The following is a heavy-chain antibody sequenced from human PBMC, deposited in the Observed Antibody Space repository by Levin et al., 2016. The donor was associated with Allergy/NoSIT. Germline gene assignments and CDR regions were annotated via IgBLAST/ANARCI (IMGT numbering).Heavy chain of an antibody. V-gene: IGHV3-7*03. CDR2: IKQDGSEK. J-gene: IGHJ3*02. CDR1: GFTFSSYW. CDR3: ARLRSRYCSSTSCYRAFDI. D-gene: IGHD2-2*02. Sequence: GESLKISCAASGFTFSSYWMSWVRQAPGKGLEWVANIKQDGSEKYYVDSVKGRFTISRDNAKNSLYLQMNSLRAEDTAVYYCARLRSRYCSSTSCYRAFDIWGQGTMVTVSS.